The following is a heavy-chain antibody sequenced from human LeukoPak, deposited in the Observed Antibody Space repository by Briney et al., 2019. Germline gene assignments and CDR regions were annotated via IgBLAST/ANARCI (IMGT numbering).Heavy chain of an antibody. J-gene: IGHJ5*01. CDR1: GYTFTSYA. V-gene: IGHV1-3*01. CDR3: ARILRRYCSSTSCSFGF. CDR2: INAGNGKT. D-gene: IGHD2-2*01. Sequence: ASVKVSCKASGYTFTSYAMRWVRQAPGQRLEWMGLINAGNGKTKYSQKFQGRVTITRATSASTAYMELSSLRSEDTAVYYCARILRRYCSSTSCSFGFWGQGTLVTVSS.